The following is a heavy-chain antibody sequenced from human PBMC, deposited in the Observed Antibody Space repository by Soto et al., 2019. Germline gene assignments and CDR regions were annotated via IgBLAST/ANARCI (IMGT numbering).Heavy chain of an antibody. CDR3: ARQMGDYEFDY. Sequence: PSETLSLTCTVSGGSISSYYWSWIRQPPGNGLEWIGYIYYSGSTNYTPSLKSRVTISVDTSKNQFSLKLSSVTAADTAVYYCARQMGDYEFDYWGQGTLVTVSS. D-gene: IGHD4-17*01. V-gene: IGHV4-59*08. J-gene: IGHJ4*02. CDR1: GGSISSYY. CDR2: IYYSGST.